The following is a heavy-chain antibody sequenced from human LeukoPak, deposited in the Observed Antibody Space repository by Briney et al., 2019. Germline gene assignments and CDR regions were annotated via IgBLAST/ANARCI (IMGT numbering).Heavy chain of an antibody. CDR2: ISSSSNTI. Sequence: GGSLRLSCAASGFTFSSYSMNWVRQAPGKGLEWVSYISSSSNTIYYADSVKGRFTISRDNAKNSLYLQMNSLRAEDTAVYYCARDVSSSRVGSPFDYWGQGTLVTVSS. D-gene: IGHD6-13*01. V-gene: IGHV3-48*01. J-gene: IGHJ4*02. CDR1: GFTFSSYS. CDR3: ARDVSSSRVGSPFDY.